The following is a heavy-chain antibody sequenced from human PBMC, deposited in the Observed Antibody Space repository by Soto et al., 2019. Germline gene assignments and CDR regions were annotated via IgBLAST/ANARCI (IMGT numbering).Heavy chain of an antibody. CDR1: GFTFSTYG. J-gene: IGHJ4*02. Sequence: DVQVLESGGGLVQPGGSLRLSFEASGFTFSTYGLAWVRQAPGKGREWVSAISGRDAYTYYADSVKGRFTISRDNSKNTLYLQMSSLTAEDTALYYCAKVERMTPYTHLRWGQGTLVTVSS. CDR3: AKVERMTPYTHLR. V-gene: IGHV3-23*01. CDR2: ISGRDAYT. D-gene: IGHD1-1*01.